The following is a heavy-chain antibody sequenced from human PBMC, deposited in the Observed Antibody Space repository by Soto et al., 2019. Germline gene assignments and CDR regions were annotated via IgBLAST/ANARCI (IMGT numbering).Heavy chain of an antibody. D-gene: IGHD6-19*01. V-gene: IGHV5-51*01. CDR1: GYSVYSYW. J-gene: IGHJ4*02. Sequence: GESLKISGKGSGYSVYSYWIAWVRQMPGKGLEWMGIIYPGDSDTRYSPSFEGQVTISADKSISTAYLAWSRLKVSDTAMYYCTIVLYVSAWYGIDYCGQGTLVTVS. CDR3: TIVLYVSAWYGIDY. CDR2: IYPGDSDT.